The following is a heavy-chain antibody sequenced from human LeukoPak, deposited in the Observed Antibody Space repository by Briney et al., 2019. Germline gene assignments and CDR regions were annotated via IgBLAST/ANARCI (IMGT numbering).Heavy chain of an antibody. V-gene: IGHV3-53*01. Sequence: GGSLRLSCAASGFTVSSNYMSWVRQAPGKGLEWVSVIYSGGSTYYADSVKGRFTISRDNSKNTLYLQMNSLRAEDTAVHYCARTVTNPYYYYGMDVWGQGTTVTVSS. J-gene: IGHJ6*02. CDR2: IYSGGST. CDR3: ARTVTNPYYYYGMDV. CDR1: GFTVSSNY. D-gene: IGHD4-17*01.